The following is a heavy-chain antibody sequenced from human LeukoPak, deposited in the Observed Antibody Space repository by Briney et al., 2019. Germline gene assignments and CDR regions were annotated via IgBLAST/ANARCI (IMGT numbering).Heavy chain of an antibody. Sequence: PGRSLRLSCAASGFTFSSYAMHWVRQAPGKGLEWVAVISYDGSNKYYADSVNGRFTISRDNSKNTLYLQMNSLRAEDTAVYYCARDTLYCSSTSCSYYFDYWGQGTLVTVSS. D-gene: IGHD2-2*01. CDR3: ARDTLYCSSTSCSYYFDY. CDR2: ISYDGSNK. V-gene: IGHV3-30*04. J-gene: IGHJ4*02. CDR1: GFTFSSYA.